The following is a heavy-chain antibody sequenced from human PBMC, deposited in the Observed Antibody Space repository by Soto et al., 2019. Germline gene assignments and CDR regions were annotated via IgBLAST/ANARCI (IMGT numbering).Heavy chain of an antibody. D-gene: IGHD3-10*01. CDR3: ARDALVRGVLIKNVLCGIDV. CDR2: ISSSGSTI. J-gene: IGHJ6*02. Sequence: GGSLRLFSAASGFTFSSYEMNWVRQAPGKGLEWVSYISSSGSTIYYADSVKGRFTISRDNAKNSLYLQMNSLRAEDTAVYYCARDALVRGVLIKNVLCGIDVWRQVTTVPVS. CDR1: GFTFSSYE. V-gene: IGHV3-48*03.